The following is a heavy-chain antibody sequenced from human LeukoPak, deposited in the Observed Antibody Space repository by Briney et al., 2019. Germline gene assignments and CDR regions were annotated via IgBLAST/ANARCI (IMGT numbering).Heavy chain of an antibody. D-gene: IGHD2-15*01. V-gene: IGHV3-30-3*02. J-gene: IGHJ4*02. CDR3: ARNSQLGYCSGGSCYFDY. Sequence: PGGSLRLSCAASGFTFRSHAMHWVRQAPGKGLEWVAVISYDGSNKYYADSVKGRFTISRDNSKNTLYLQMNSLRAEDTAVYYCARNSQLGYCSGGSCYFDYWGQGTLVTVSS. CDR2: ISYDGSNK. CDR1: GFTFRSHA.